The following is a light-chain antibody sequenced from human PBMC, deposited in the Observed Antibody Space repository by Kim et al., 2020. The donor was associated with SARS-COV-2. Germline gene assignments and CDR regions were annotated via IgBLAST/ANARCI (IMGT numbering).Light chain of an antibody. CDR2: VNGDGSH. CDR1: SGHSTYA. V-gene: IGLV4-69*01. Sequence: SVKLTCPPRSGHSTYAIAWHQQQPEKGPRYLMKVNGDGSHSKGDGIPDRFSGSSSGAERYLTISSLQSEDEADYYCQTWDTDIMVFGGGTKLTVL. J-gene: IGLJ3*02. CDR3: QTWDTDIMV.